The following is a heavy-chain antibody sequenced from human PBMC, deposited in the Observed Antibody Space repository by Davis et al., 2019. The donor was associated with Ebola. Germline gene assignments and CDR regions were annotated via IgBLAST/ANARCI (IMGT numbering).Heavy chain of an antibody. J-gene: IGHJ3*02. D-gene: IGHD3-10*01. CDR1: GFTFSSYW. CDR3: ARRFPIFASGDAFDI. CDR2: INSDGSST. Sequence: GESLKISCAASGFTFSSYWMHWVRQAPGKGLVWVSRINSDGSSTSYADSVKGRFTISRDNAKNTLYLQMNSLRAEDTAVYYCARRFPIFASGDAFDIWGQGTMVTVSS. V-gene: IGHV3-74*01.